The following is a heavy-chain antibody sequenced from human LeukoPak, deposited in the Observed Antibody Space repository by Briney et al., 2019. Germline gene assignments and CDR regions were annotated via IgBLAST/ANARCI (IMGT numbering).Heavy chain of an antibody. Sequence: PGGSLRLSCVASGFSLSNFQMYWVRQAPGKGLEWVSIISLDGSTEFYADSVKGRFTISRDNAKNTLYLQMNSLRAEDTAVYYCARDVSSGYYYGDYYYYYGMDVWGQGTTVTVSS. D-gene: IGHD3-22*01. CDR1: GFSLSNFQ. J-gene: IGHJ6*02. CDR3: ARDVSSGYYYGDYYYYYGMDV. CDR2: ISLDGSTE. V-gene: IGHV3-30-3*01.